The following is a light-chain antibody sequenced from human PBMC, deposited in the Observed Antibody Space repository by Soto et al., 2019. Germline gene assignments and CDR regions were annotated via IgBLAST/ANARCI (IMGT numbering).Light chain of an antibody. CDR2: DDS. CDR1: SSDVGSYNY. J-gene: IGLJ6*01. Sequence: QSVLTQPASVSGSPGQSITLSCTGTSSDVGSYNYVSWYQQHPGKAPKLVIYDDSDRPSGISSRFSGSKSGNTASLTISGLQTEDEADYYGCAYTSSSTLFGTGTKLTVL. V-gene: IGLV2-14*03. CDR3: CAYTSSSTL.